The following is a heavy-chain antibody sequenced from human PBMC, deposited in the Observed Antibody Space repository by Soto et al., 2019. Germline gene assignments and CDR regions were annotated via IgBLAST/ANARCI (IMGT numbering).Heavy chain of an antibody. J-gene: IGHJ6*02. V-gene: IGHV1-69*13. CDR1: GGTFNNYP. D-gene: IGHD5-12*01. Sequence: SVKVSCKASGGTFNNYPITWVRQAPGEGLEWMGGSIPIFGTANYAQKFQGRVTISVDESTSTAYVELSSLRSEDTAVYYCARGRGYSGDDHYYYFDMDVWGQGTTVTVSS. CDR2: SIPIFGTA. CDR3: ARGRGYSGDDHYYYFDMDV.